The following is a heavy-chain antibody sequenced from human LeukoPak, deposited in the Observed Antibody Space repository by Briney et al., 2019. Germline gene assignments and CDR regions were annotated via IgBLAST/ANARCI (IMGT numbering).Heavy chain of an antibody. J-gene: IGHJ4*02. CDR3: ARYAANSRYYFDY. V-gene: IGHV1-69*04. D-gene: IGHD4/OR15-4a*01. CDR2: IIPILGIA. CDR1: GGTFSSYA. Sequence: ASVKVSCKASGGTFSSYAISWVRQAPGQGLEWMGRIIPILGIANYAQKFQGRVTITADKSTSTAYMELSSLRSEDTAVYYCARYAANSRYYFDYWGQGTLVTISS.